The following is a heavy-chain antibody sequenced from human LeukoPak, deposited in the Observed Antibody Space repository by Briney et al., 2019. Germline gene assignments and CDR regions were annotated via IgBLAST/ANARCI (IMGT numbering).Heavy chain of an antibody. CDR2: IKSKTDGGTT. D-gene: IGHD3-10*01. V-gene: IGHV3-15*01. CDR1: GFTFSNAW. CDR3: TTSGGSGSYYNLSYYYYYMDV. J-gene: IGHJ6*03. Sequence: GGSLRLSCAASGFTFSNAWMSWVRQAPGKGLEWVGRIKSKTDGGTTDYAAPVKGRFTISRDDSKNTLYLQMNSLKTEDTAVYYCTTSGGSGSYYNLSYYYYYMDVWGKGTTVTVSS.